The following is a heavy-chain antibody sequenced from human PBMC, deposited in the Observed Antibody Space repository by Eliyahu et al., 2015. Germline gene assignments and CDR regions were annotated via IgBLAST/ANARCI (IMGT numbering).Heavy chain of an antibody. CDR3: ARLGYCGGGTCYSPYYHYGMDV. J-gene: IGHJ6*02. CDR2: IYYSGNT. CDR1: GXSIRSSSYY. V-gene: IGHV4-39*01. D-gene: IGHD2-15*01. Sequence: QLQLQESGPGLVKPSETLSLTCIVSGXSIRSSSYYWGWXRQPPGKGLEWIGSIYYSGNTYYNPSLKSRVTISVDTSKNQLSLKLRSVTAADTAVYFCARLGYCGGGTCYSPYYHYGMDVWGQGTTVTVSS.